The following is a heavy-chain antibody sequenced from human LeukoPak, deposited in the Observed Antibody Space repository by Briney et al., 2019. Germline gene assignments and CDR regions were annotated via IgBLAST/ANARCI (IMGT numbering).Heavy chain of an antibody. CDR3: AKDDEGYY. CDR1: GFTFRNYA. J-gene: IGHJ4*02. Sequence: PGGSLRLSCAASGFTFRNYAMSWVRQAPGKGLEWVSVIDGGGGPTYYADSVKGRFTISRDNAKNSLYLQMNSLRAEDTAVYYCAKDDEGYYWGQGILVTVSS. V-gene: IGHV3-23*01. CDR2: IDGGGGPT. D-gene: IGHD3-3*01.